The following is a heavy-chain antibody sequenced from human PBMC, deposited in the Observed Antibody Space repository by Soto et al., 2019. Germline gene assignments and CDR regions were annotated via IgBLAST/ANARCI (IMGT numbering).Heavy chain of an antibody. J-gene: IGHJ4*02. CDR2: IYSSGST. CDR3: ARARYYGAKNDF. Sequence: NPSETLSLTCTVSGDSISGYYWSWVRQPTGKRPEWLGCIYSSGSTKYNPSLRSRVTLSIDTPRSQFSLRLNSVTAADTAVYYCARARYYGAKNDFWGQGTRVTVSS. CDR1: GDSISGYY. D-gene: IGHD1-26*01. V-gene: IGHV4-4*07.